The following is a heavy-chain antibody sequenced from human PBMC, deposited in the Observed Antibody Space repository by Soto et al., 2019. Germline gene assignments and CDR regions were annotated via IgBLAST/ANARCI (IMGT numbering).Heavy chain of an antibody. CDR3: ARHGYGDYGLFRY. J-gene: IGHJ4*02. CDR2: IIPIFGTA. CDR1: GGTFSSYA. V-gene: IGHV1-69*13. D-gene: IGHD4-17*01. Sequence: SVKVSCKASGGTFSSYAISWVRQAPGQGLEWMGGIIPIFGTANYAQKFQGRVTITADESTSTAYMELSSLRSGDTAVYYCARHGYGDYGLFRYWGQGTLVTVSS.